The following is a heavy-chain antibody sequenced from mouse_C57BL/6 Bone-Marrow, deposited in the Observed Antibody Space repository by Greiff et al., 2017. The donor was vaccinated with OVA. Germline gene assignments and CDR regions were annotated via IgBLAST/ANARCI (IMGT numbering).Heavy chain of an antibody. V-gene: IGHV5-2*01. J-gene: IGHJ4*01. CDR1: DYEFPSHD. Sequence: VQLKESGGGLVQPGESLKLSCESNDYEFPSHDMSWVRKTPEKGLEWIAAINSDGGSTNYPDTMERRSIISRDNTRNTLYLQMSRLRSEDTALYYCAAYYSNYVYYYAMDYWGQGTSVTVSS. D-gene: IGHD2-5*01. CDR3: AAYYSNYVYYYAMDY. CDR2: INSDGGST.